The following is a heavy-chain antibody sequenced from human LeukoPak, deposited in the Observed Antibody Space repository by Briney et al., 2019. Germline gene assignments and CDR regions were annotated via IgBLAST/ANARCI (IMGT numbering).Heavy chain of an antibody. CDR1: GCTLSSYG. Sequence: GGSLRLSCAASGCTLSSYGMHWVRQAPGKGLEWVAFIRYDGSNKYYADSVKGRFTISRDNSKNTLYLQMNSLRAEDTAVYYCAKDGGYPRGVHFDYWGQGTLVTVSS. D-gene: IGHD5-12*01. CDR3: AKDGGYPRGVHFDY. CDR2: IRYDGSNK. V-gene: IGHV3-30*02. J-gene: IGHJ4*02.